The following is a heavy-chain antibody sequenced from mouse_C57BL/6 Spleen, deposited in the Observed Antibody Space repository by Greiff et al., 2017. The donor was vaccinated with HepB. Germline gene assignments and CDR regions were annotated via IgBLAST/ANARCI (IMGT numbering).Heavy chain of an antibody. CDR2: IYPGSGNT. CDR3: ARSEDYYGSSYRYFDY. J-gene: IGHJ2*01. V-gene: IGHV1-76*01. CDR1: GYTFTDYY. D-gene: IGHD1-1*01. Sequence: QVQLQQSGAELVRPGASVKLSCKASGYTFTDYYINWVKQRPGQGLEWIARIYPGSGNTYYNEKFKGKATLTAEKSSSTAYMQLSSLTSEDSAVYFCARSEDYYGSSYRYFDYWGQGTTLTVSS.